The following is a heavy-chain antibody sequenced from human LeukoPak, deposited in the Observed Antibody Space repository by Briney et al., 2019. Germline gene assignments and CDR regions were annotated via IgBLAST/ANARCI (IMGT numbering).Heavy chain of an antibody. Sequence: QPGGSLRLSCAASGFTFSSYWMSWVRQAPGKGLEWVSAISGSGGSTYYADSVKGRFTISRDNSKNTLYLQMNSLRAEDTAVYYCATHKGSFRLSSFDYWGQGTLVTVSS. V-gene: IGHV3-23*01. CDR3: ATHKGSFRLSSFDY. D-gene: IGHD3-9*01. CDR1: GFTFSSYW. J-gene: IGHJ4*02. CDR2: ISGSGGST.